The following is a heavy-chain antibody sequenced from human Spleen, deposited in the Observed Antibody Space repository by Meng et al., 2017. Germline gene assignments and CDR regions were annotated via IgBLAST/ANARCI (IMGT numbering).Heavy chain of an antibody. Sequence: RWVSLSPSCAVYAESFRGWYGRWTRQPPGRVGGWVRTINHTGNANYIPARKSRVTISVDTSKNQFSLKLSSVTAAKTAFYYCARGRYSGYLPWGQGTLVTVSS. CDR2: INHTGNA. CDR3: ARGRYSGYLP. J-gene: IGHJ5*02. CDR1: AESFRGWY. D-gene: IGHD5-12*01. V-gene: IGHV4-34*01.